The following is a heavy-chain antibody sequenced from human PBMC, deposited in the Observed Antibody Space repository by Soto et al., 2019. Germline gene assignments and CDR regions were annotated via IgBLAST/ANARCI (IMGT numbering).Heavy chain of an antibody. CDR2: INAGNGNT. Sequence: QVQLVQSGAEVKKPGASVNVSCKASGYTFTSYAMHWVRQAPGQRLEWMGWINAGNGNTKYSQKFQGRVTITRDTSASTAYMELSSLRSEDTAVYYCARGYGGPIGWFDPWGQGTLVTVSS. CDR1: GYTFTSYA. V-gene: IGHV1-3*01. CDR3: ARGYGGPIGWFDP. D-gene: IGHD3-16*01. J-gene: IGHJ5*02.